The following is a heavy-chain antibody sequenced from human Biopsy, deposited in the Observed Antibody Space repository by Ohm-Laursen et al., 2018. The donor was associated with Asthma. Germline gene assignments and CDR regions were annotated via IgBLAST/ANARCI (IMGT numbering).Heavy chain of an antibody. J-gene: IGHJ6*02. CDR3: AKLRITMVQGVIINVEYYYGMDV. Sequence: SETLSLTCAVSGGSISSSNWWRWVRQPPGKGLERIGEIYHSGRTNYNPSLKSRVTISVGKSKNRFSLKLSSVTAADTAVYYCAKLRITMVQGVIINVEYYYGMDVWGQGTTVTVSS. V-gene: IGHV4-4*02. CDR2: IYHSGRT. D-gene: IGHD3-10*01. CDR1: GGSISSSNW.